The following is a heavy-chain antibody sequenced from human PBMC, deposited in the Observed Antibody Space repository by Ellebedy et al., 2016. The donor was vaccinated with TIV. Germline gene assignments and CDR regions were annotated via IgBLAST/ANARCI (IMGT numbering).Heavy chain of an antibody. Sequence: AASVKVSCKASGYSFTSYAIQWVRQAPGQRLEWMGWINAGHGDTKYSQKFQGRVTITSDASATTAYLELSSLRSEDTAVYYCAIGLYQLLSNHATFDIWGQGTMVTVSS. CDR3: AIGLYQLLSNHATFDI. CDR1: GYSFTSYA. V-gene: IGHV1-3*01. D-gene: IGHD2-2*01. CDR2: INAGHGDT. J-gene: IGHJ3*02.